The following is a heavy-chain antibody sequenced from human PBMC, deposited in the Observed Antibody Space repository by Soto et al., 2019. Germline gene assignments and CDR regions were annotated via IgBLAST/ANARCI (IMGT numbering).Heavy chain of an antibody. CDR2: LVPVFGTA. D-gene: IGHD3-10*01. V-gene: IGHV1-69*06. CDR1: GGTFSSLA. Sequence: QVQLVQSGAEVKKPGSSVKVSCKASGGTFSSLAISWVRQAPGQGLEWMGGLVPVFGTANYAQKFQDRVTITADKSTSTSYTELSSLRYEDTVVYYCARSPGVFDYWGQGTLVTVSS. J-gene: IGHJ4*02. CDR3: ARSPGVFDY.